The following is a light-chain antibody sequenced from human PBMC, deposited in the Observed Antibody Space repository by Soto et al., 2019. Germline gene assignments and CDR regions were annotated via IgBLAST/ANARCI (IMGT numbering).Light chain of an antibody. CDR2: AAS. CDR1: QGIRND. Sequence: AIQMTQSPSSLSASVGDRVTIACRASQGIRNDLVWYQQKPGKAPNLLIYAASSLQSGVPSRFSGSGSGTDFTLTISSLQPADFATYYCLQHYNYPRTFGQGTKVEIK. CDR3: LQHYNYPRT. V-gene: IGKV1-6*01. J-gene: IGKJ1*01.